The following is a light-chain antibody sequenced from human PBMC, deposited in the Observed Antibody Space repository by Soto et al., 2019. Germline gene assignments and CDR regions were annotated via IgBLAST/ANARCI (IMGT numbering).Light chain of an antibody. J-gene: IGKJ1*01. V-gene: IGKV3-20*01. CDR2: GTS. CDR3: HQYGGSPQA. Sequence: EMVWSQCPGNLSLSPGERATLSCRTSQSVTTSYLAWYQQNPGQAPRLLIYGTSNRATGIPDRFSGSGSATDFTLAISRLEPEDFAVYYCHQYGGSPQAFGQGTKVDSK. CDR1: QSVTTSY.